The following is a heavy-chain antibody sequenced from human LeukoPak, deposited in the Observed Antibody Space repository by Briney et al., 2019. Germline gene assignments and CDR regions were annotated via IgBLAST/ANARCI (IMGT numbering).Heavy chain of an antibody. Sequence: SETLSLTCTVSGGSIRLNYWSWIRQAPQKGLECIGYVYYSGRTNVGPPLKSRVTISVDLHQNQISLKLTSVTAADTALCCCAKMGGHFYDISTYDPNCFHHWGQGILVSVSS. CDR2: VYYSGRT. J-gene: IGHJ5*02. V-gene: IGHV4-59*01. D-gene: IGHD3-22*01. CDR3: AKMGGHFYDISTYDPNCFHH. CDR1: GGSIRLNY.